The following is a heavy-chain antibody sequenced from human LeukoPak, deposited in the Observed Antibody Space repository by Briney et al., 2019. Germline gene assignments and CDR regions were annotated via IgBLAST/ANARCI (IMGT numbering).Heavy chain of an antibody. CDR3: AKRSLEDSSDVPWEYYFDY. CDR1: GFTFSSYA. D-gene: IGHD3-22*01. V-gene: IGHV3-23*01. Sequence: GGSLRLSCAASGFTFSSYAMSWVRQAPGKGLEWVSAISRSGGSTYYADSVKGRFTISRDNSKNTLYLQMNSLRAEDTAVYYCAKRSLEDSSDVPWEYYFDYWGEGTRVTVSS. J-gene: IGHJ4*02. CDR2: ISRSGGST.